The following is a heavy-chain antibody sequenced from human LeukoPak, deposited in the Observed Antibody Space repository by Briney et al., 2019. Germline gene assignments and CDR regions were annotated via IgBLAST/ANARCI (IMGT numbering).Heavy chain of an antibody. J-gene: IGHJ4*02. CDR3: ARDSDGGYILFFDY. D-gene: IGHD3-22*01. CDR2: IIPILGIA. V-gene: IGHV1-69*04. CDR1: GGTFNSYA. Sequence: GASVKVSCKASGGTFNSYAISWVRQAPGQGLEWMGRIIPILGIANYAQKFQGRVTITADKSTSTAYMELSSLRSEDTAVYYCARDSDGGYILFFDYWGQGTLVTVSS.